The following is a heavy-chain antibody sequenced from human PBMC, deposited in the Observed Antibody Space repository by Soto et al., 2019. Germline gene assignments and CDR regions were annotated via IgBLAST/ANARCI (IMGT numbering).Heavy chain of an antibody. D-gene: IGHD5-18*01. J-gene: IGHJ4*02. V-gene: IGHV1-2*02. Sequence: GASVKVSCKASGYTFTGCYMHWVRQAPGQGLEWMGWINPNSGGTNYAQKFQGRVTMTRDTSISTAYMELSRLRSDDTAVYYCARSSWIQLWRYYFDYWGQGTLVTVSS. CDR1: GYTFTGCY. CDR3: ARSSWIQLWRYYFDY. CDR2: INPNSGGT.